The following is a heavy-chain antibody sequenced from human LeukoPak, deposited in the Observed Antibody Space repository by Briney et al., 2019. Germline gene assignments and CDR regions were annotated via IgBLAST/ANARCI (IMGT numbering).Heavy chain of an antibody. CDR3: ASGIDYGEYYFDY. CDR1: GGSISSYY. CDR2: IYYSGST. V-gene: IGHV4-59*01. D-gene: IGHD4-17*01. J-gene: IGHJ4*02. Sequence: PSETLSLTCTVSGGSISSYYWSWIQQPPGKRLEWIGYIYYSGSTNYNPSLKSRVTISVDTSKNQFSLKLSSVTAADTAVYYCASGIDYGEYYFDYWGQGTLVTVSS.